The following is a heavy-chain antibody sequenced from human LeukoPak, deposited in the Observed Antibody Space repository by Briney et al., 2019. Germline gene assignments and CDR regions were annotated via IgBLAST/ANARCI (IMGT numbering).Heavy chain of an antibody. D-gene: IGHD3-22*01. J-gene: IGHJ3*02. Sequence: PGGSLRLSCAASGFTFSSYAMSWVRQAPGKGLEWVSSISSSSSYIYYADSVKGRFTISRDNAKNSLYLQMNSLRAEDTAVYYCARDRYYDSSGYNDAFDIWGQGTMVTVSS. CDR2: ISSSSSYI. CDR1: GFTFSSYA. CDR3: ARDRYYDSSGYNDAFDI. V-gene: IGHV3-21*01.